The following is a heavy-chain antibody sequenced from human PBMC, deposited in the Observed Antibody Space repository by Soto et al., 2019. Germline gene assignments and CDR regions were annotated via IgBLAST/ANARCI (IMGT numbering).Heavy chain of an antibody. CDR3: AKDQEEYDYIWGIYRLRYFDY. CDR1: GFTFSSYA. V-gene: IGHV3-23*01. J-gene: IGHJ4*02. CDR2: ISGSGGST. D-gene: IGHD3-16*02. Sequence: EVQLLESGGGLVQPGGSLRLSCAASGFTFSSYAMSWVRQAPGKGLEWVSAISGSGGSTYYADSVKGRFTISRDNSKNTLYLQMNSLIAEDTAVYYCAKDQEEYDYIWGIYRLRYFDYWGQGTLVTVSS.